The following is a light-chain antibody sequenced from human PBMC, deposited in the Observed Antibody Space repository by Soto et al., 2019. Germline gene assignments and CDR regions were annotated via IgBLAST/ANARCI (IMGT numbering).Light chain of an antibody. V-gene: IGKV3-20*01. Sequence: DIVLTQSPGTLPLSPGETATLYCRTSQTINNMYLAWYQQKPGQAPRLLIYGASSRATGIPDRFSGSGSGTDFTLTISRLEPEDSAVYYCQQYGGSLYIFGQGTRLEI. CDR2: GAS. CDR3: QQYGGSLYI. J-gene: IGKJ2*01. CDR1: QTINNMY.